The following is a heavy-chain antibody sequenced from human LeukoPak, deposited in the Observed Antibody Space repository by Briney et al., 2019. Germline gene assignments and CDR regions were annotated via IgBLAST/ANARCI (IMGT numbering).Heavy chain of an antibody. Sequence: GGSLRLSCAASGFTFSSNYMSWVRQAPGKGLEWVSVIYSGGSIYYADSVKGRFIISRDNSKNTLYLQMDSLRAEDTAIYYCARARYYYDRSGYYYRYFFDYWGQGTLVTVSS. D-gene: IGHD3-22*01. V-gene: IGHV3-53*01. CDR2: IYSGGSI. CDR3: ARARYYYDRSGYYYRYFFDY. CDR1: GFTFSSNY. J-gene: IGHJ4*02.